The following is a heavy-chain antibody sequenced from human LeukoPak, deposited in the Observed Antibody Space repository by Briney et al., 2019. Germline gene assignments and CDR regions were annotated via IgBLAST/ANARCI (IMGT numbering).Heavy chain of an antibody. CDR1: GGSISSYY. CDR2: STTNERT. Sequence: SETLPLTYTVSGGSISSYYWSWIRQPAGTGLECIGRSTTNERTNYNPSLMSGVTMSVHSSKNLFSLKLTSVAASDTDVYYFAREKGSTDPDYWGQGTLVTVSS. V-gene: IGHV4-4*07. J-gene: IGHJ4*02. D-gene: IGHD2-2*01. CDR3: AREKGSTDPDY.